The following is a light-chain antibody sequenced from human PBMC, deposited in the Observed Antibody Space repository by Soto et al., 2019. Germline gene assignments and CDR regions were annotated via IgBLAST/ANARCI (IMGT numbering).Light chain of an antibody. CDR1: QSVSSY. V-gene: IGKV3-11*01. CDR3: QQRSNWLFK. Sequence: EIVLTQSPATLSLSPGERATLSCRASQSVSSYLAWYQQKPGQAPRLLIYDASNRATGIPARFSGSGSGTDFTLTISSLEPEDFAVYYCQQRSNWLFKFGAVTKVEI. J-gene: IGKJ4*02. CDR2: DAS.